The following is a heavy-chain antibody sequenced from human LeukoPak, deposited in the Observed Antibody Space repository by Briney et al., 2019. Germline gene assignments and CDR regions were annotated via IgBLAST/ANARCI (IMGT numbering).Heavy chain of an antibody. Sequence: ASVTVSCKASGYTFSDYYMHWVRQAPGQGLEWMGWVDRSTGTKYAQKFQGRVTMTRDTSISTAYMELSRLRSDDTAVYYCARGGYSYGSQFYYYYMDVWGKGTTVTISS. CDR1: GYTFSDYY. J-gene: IGHJ6*03. CDR2: VDRSTGT. D-gene: IGHD5-18*01. CDR3: ARGGYSYGSQFYYYYMDV. V-gene: IGHV1-2*02.